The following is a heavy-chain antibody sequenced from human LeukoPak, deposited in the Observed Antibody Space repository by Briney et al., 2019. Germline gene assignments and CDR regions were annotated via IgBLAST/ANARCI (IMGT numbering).Heavy chain of an antibody. CDR2: INHSGST. D-gene: IGHD2-15*01. V-gene: IGHV4-34*01. Sequence: PSETLSLTCAVYGGSFSGYYWSWIRQPPGKGLEWIGEINHSGSTNYNPSLKSRVTISVDTSKNQFSLKLSSVTAADTAVYYCARISFFRWAATRLSYYYYYMDVWGKGTTVTISS. CDR3: ARISFFRWAATRLSYYYYYMDV. CDR1: GGSFSGYY. J-gene: IGHJ6*03.